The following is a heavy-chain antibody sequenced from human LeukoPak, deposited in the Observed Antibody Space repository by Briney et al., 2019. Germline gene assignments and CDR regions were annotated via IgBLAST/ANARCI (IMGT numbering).Heavy chain of an antibody. Sequence: ASVKVSCKASGYTFTSYGISLVRQAPGQGLEWMGWISPYNDNTNYAQKFQGRVTMTTDTSTNTAYMELRSLRSDDTAVYYCARFRFSGYDFPGYWGQGTLVTVSS. CDR3: ARFRFSGYDFPGY. CDR1: GYTFTSYG. V-gene: IGHV1-18*01. CDR2: ISPYNDNT. D-gene: IGHD5-12*01. J-gene: IGHJ4*02.